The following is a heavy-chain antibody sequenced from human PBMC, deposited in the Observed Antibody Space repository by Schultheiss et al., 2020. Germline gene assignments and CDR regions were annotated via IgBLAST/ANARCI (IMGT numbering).Heavy chain of an antibody. CDR1: GGTFSSYA. CDR2: IIPIFGTA. D-gene: IGHD1-26*01. V-gene: IGHV1-69*06. CDR3: ARDLKGGFYYYMDV. Sequence: SVKVSCKASGGTFSSYAISWVRQAPGQGLEWMGGIIPIFGTANYAQKFQGRVTITADRSATTAYMELSSLRSEDTAVYYCARDLKGGFYYYMDVWGRGTTGTVSS. J-gene: IGHJ6*03.